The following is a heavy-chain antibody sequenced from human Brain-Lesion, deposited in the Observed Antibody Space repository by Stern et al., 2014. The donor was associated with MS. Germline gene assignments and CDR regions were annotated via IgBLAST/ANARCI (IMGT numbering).Heavy chain of an antibody. D-gene: IGHD5-18*01. CDR1: GDSLSSSTFY. CDR2: VYYRGNT. CDR3: ARHQLGYGYAYLRY. J-gene: IGHJ4*02. Sequence: QVQLQESGPGLVKPSDTLSLTCSVSGDSLSSSTFYWGWIRQPPGKGPEWIGSVYYRGNTYYHPSLKSRVTISVDTSKTQFSLRLTSVTAADTAVYYCARHQLGYGYAYLRYWGQGTLVTVSS. V-gene: IGHV4-39*01.